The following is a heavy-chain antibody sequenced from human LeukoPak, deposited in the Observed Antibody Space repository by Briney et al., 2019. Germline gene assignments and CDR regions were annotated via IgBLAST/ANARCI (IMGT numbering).Heavy chain of an antibody. V-gene: IGHV4-59*08. CDR2: IYYSGST. CDR3: ARHIFMVRGVYDAFDI. J-gene: IGHJ3*02. CDR1: GGAISSYY. D-gene: IGHD3-10*01. Sequence: SETLSLTCTVSGGAISSYYWSWIRQPPGKGLEWIGYIYYSGSTNYNPSLKSRVTISVDTSKNQFSLKLSSVTVADTAVYYCARHIFMVRGVYDAFDIWGQGTMVTVSS.